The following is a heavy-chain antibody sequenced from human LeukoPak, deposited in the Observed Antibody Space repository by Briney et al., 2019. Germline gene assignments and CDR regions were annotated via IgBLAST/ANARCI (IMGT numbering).Heavy chain of an antibody. CDR1: GFTFTNYE. D-gene: IGHD6-6*01. V-gene: IGHV3-23*01. J-gene: IGHJ4*02. CDR3: GKGSTASRPGFAD. Sequence: GGSLRLSCAASGFTFTNYEMSWVRQAPGKGLEWLSSISGSGDSVFYADSVKGRFTISRDNSLNTLHLQMNSLRAEDTAFYYCGKGSTASRPGFADWGQGTLVTVSS. CDR2: ISGSGDSV.